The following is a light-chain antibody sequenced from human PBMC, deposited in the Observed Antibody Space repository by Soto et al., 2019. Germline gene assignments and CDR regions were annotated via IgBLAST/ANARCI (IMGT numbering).Light chain of an antibody. CDR3: QQYTSYPST. J-gene: IGKJ2*01. CDR1: QSISSW. Sequence: DIQMTQSPSTLSASVGDRVTITCRASQSISSWLAWYQQKTGKAPKLLIYKASSLESGVPSRFSASGSGTEFTLTISSLQPDDFATYYCQQYTSYPSTFGQGTKLEIK. V-gene: IGKV1-5*03. CDR2: KAS.